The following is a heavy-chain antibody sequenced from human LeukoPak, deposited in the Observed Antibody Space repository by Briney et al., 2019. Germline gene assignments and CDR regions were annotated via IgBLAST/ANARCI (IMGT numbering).Heavy chain of an antibody. J-gene: IGHJ4*02. CDR1: GFTFDDYG. CDR2: INWNGGST. Sequence: PGGPLRLSCAASGFTFDDYGMSWVRQAPGKGLEWVSGINWNGGSTGYADSVKGRFTISRDNAKNSLYLQMNSLRAEDTALYYCARVSEYYYDSRGPFDYWGQGTLVTVSS. D-gene: IGHD3-22*01. CDR3: ARVSEYYYDSRGPFDY. V-gene: IGHV3-20*04.